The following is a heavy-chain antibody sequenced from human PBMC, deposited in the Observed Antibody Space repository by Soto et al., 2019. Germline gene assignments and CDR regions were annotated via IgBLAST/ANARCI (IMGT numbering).Heavy chain of an antibody. V-gene: IGHV3-23*01. CDR2: ISGSGGST. D-gene: IGHD5-18*01. J-gene: IGHJ6*02. CDR3: AKELSWIQLAYYGMDV. CDR1: GFTFTRYS. Sequence: PGGSLRLSCAASGFTFTRYSMSWVRQAPGKGLEWVSAISGSGGSTYYADSVKGRFTISRDNSKNTLYLQMNSLRAEDTAVYYCAKELSWIQLAYYGMDVWGQGTTVTVSS.